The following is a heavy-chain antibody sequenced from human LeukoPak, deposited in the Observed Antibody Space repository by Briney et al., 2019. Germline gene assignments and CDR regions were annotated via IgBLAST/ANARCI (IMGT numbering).Heavy chain of an antibody. D-gene: IGHD5-24*01. J-gene: IGHJ2*01. CDR3: TRRAARWQFDL. V-gene: IGHV3-9*01. Sequence: PGGSLRLSCAVSGFNLDDYAMHWVRQAPGRGLEWVSGINWKTGNGIYADSVKGRFTISRDNAKNSLYLQMSSLRAEDTALYYCTRRAARWQFDLWGRGTPLTVSS. CDR1: GFNLDDYA. CDR2: INWKTGNG.